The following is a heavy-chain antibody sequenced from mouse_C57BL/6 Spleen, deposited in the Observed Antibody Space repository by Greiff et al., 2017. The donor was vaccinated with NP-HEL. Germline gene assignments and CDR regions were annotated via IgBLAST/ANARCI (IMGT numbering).Heavy chain of an antibody. Sequence: QVHVKQPGAELVKPGASVKMSCKASGYTFTSYWITWVKQRPGQGLEWIGDIYPGSGSTNYNEKFKSKATLTVDTSSSTAYMQLSSLTSEDSAVYYCARGAQGTRDYFDYWGQGTTLTVSS. CDR2: IYPGSGST. J-gene: IGHJ2*01. CDR3: ARGAQGTRDYFDY. D-gene: IGHD3-2*02. V-gene: IGHV1-55*01. CDR1: GYTFTSYW.